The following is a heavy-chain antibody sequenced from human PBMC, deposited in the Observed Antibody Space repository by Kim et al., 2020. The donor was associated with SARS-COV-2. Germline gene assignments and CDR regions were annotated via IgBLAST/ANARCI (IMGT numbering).Heavy chain of an antibody. D-gene: IGHD6-13*01. J-gene: IGHJ5*02. CDR2: T. CDR3: ARVLAAAGFDP. V-gene: IGHV4-34*01. Sequence: TNYNPSLKSRVTISVDTSKNQFSLKLSSVTAADTAVYYCARVLAAAGFDPWGQGTLVTVSS.